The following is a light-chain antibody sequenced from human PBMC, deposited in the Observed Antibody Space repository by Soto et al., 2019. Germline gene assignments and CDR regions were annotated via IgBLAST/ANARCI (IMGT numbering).Light chain of an antibody. CDR2: WAS. J-gene: IGKJ4*01. V-gene: IGKV4-1*01. CDR3: QQYYSSTRPT. Sequence: DIVMTQSPDSLAVSLGERATINCKSSQSVLDSSNNKNYLAWYQQELGQPPKLLIYWASTRESGVPDRFSGSGSVADWALTRTSLHAEDVAVYYCQQYYSSTRPTVGGGTKVDIK. CDR1: QSVLDSSNNKNY.